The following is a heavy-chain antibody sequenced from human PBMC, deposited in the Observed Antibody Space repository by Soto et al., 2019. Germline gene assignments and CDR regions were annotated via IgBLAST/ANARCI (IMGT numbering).Heavy chain of an antibody. J-gene: IGHJ4*02. Sequence: QVQLVESGGGLVKPGGSLRLSCAASGFIFSDYFITWIRQAPGKCLEWISYISDNGDYTRYADSVRGRFTISRDSAKGSLYLQMNSLTAEDTAVYYCARHQLLSGYFDYWGQGALVTVSS. V-gene: IGHV3-11*06. D-gene: IGHD2-2*01. CDR2: ISDNGDYT. CDR3: ARHQLLSGYFDY. CDR1: GFIFSDYF.